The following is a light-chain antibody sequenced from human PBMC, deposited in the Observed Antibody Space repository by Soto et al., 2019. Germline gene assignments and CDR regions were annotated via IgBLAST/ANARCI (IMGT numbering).Light chain of an antibody. CDR3: QQYNNWPLYT. Sequence: EIVMTQSPATLSVSPGERATLSCRASQSVSSNLAWYQQKPGQAPTLLIYGASTRATGTPGRFSGSGSGTEFTLTISSLQSEDFAVYYCQQYNNWPLYTFGQGTKLEIK. J-gene: IGKJ2*01. V-gene: IGKV3-15*01. CDR1: QSVSSN. CDR2: GAS.